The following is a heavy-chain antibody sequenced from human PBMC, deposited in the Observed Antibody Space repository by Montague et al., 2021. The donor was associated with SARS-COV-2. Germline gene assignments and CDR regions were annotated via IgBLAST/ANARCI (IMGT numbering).Heavy chain of an antibody. Sequence: CAISGDSVSSNSVAWSWIGQSPSRGLEWLGRTYYRSKWYSDYAPSVRGRLTVNPDASKNEFPLELNYVTPEDTAVYYCVRYSGWFYFDFWGQGTLVTVSS. D-gene: IGHD6-19*01. CDR3: VRYSGWFYFDF. CDR1: GDSVSSNSVA. V-gene: IGHV6-1*01. CDR2: TYYRSKWYS. J-gene: IGHJ4*02.